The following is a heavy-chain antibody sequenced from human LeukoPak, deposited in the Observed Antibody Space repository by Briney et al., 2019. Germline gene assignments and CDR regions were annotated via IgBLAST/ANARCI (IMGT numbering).Heavy chain of an antibody. D-gene: IGHD3-3*01. J-gene: IGHJ6*03. CDR2: IRYDGSNK. Sequence: GGSLRLSCAASGFTFSSYGMHWVRQAPGKGLEWVAFIRYDGSNKYYADSVKGRFTISRDNSKNTLYLQMNSLRAEDTAVYYCAKAGVLRFLEWLPFAYMDVWGKGTTVTVSS. CDR3: AKAGVLRFLEWLPFAYMDV. V-gene: IGHV3-30*02. CDR1: GFTFSSYG.